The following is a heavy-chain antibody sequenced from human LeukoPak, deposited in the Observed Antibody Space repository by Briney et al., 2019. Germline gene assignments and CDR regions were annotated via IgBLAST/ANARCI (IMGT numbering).Heavy chain of an antibody. V-gene: IGHV4-38-2*02. CDR2: IYHSGST. Sequence: SETLSLTCTVSGYSISSGYYWGWIRQPPGKGLEWIGSIYHSGSTYYNPSLKSRVTISVDTSKNQFSLKLNSVTAADTAVYYCARGPGGSSSTYFDYRGQGTLVTVSS. CDR3: ARGPGGSSSTYFDY. CDR1: GYSISSGYY. J-gene: IGHJ4*02. D-gene: IGHD6-13*01.